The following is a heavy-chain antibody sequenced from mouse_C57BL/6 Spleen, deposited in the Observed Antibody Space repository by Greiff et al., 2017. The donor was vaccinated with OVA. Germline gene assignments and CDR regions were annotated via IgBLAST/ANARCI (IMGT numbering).Heavy chain of an antibody. J-gene: IGHJ1*03. D-gene: IGHD1-1*01. CDR1: GYAFSSYW. CDR2: IYPGDGDT. CDR3: ARRDYGSSTGYFDV. V-gene: IGHV1-80*01. Sequence: VQLQQSGAELVKPGASVKISCKASGYAFSSYWMNWVKQRPGKGLEWIGQIYPGDGDTNYNGKFKGKATLTADKSSSTAYMQLSSLTSEDSAVYFCARRDYGSSTGYFDVWGTGTTVTVSS.